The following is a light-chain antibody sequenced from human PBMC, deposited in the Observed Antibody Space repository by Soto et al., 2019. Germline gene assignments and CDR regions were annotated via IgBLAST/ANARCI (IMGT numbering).Light chain of an antibody. V-gene: IGLV2-14*01. CDR1: SGDIGSYNR. J-gene: IGLJ3*02. CDR3: SSYTSSSTPQV. Sequence: QSALTQPASVSGSPGQSITISCTGTSGDIGSYNRVSWYQQHPGKAPKLIIYEVTDRPSGVSNRFSGSKSGNTASLTISGLQAEDEAEYYCSSYTSSSTPQVFGGGTKLTVL. CDR2: EVT.